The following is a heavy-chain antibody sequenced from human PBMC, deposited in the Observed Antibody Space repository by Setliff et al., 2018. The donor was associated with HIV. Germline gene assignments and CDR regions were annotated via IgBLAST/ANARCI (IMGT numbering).Heavy chain of an antibody. CDR1: GFTFSNYV. D-gene: IGHD7-27*01. Sequence: GGSLRLSCAASGFTFSNYVMTWVRQAPGKGLEWVSSVTGNGARTFYADSVKGRFTISRDTSKNTLYLQMNSLRAEDTAVYYCAKDRWGGKPYYFDYWGQGTLVTVSS. J-gene: IGHJ4*02. V-gene: IGHV3-23*01. CDR2: VTGNGART. CDR3: AKDRWGGKPYYFDY.